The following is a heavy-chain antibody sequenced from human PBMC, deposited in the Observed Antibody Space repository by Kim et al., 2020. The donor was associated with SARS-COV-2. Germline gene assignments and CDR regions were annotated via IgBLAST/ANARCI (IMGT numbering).Heavy chain of an antibody. CDR2: ISWNSGSI. CDR1: GFTFDDYA. V-gene: IGHV3-9*01. D-gene: IGHD6-6*01. J-gene: IGHJ6*02. Sequence: GGSLRLSCAASGFTFDDYAMHWVRQAPGKGLEWVSGISWNSGSIGYADSVKGRFTISRDNAKNSLYLQMNSLRAEDTALYYCAKDRLSWMAARPRYYYYGMDVWGQGTTSPSP. CDR3: AKDRLSWMAARPRYYYYGMDV.